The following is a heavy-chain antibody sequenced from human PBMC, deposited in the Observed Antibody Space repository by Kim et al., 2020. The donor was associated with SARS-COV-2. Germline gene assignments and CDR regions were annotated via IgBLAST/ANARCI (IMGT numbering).Heavy chain of an antibody. V-gene: IGHV3-15*01. Sequence: GGSLRLSCAASGFTFSNAWMSWVRQAPGKGLEWVGRIKSKTDGGTTDYAAPVKGRFTISRDDSKNTLYLQMNSLKTEDTAVYYCTTDAPLYSSGWYNPPYYYYGMDVWGQGTTVTVSS. J-gene: IGHJ6*02. CDR1: GFTFSNAW. CDR3: TTDAPLYSSGWYNPPYYYYGMDV. D-gene: IGHD6-19*01. CDR2: IKSKTDGGTT.